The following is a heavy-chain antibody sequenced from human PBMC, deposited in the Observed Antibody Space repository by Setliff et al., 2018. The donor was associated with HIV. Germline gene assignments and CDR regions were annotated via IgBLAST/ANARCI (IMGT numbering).Heavy chain of an antibody. J-gene: IGHJ6*03. V-gene: IGHV1-2*02. D-gene: IGHD3-22*01. CDR2: INPNSGGT. Sequence: ASVKVSCKASGYSFAGYYMHWVRQAPGQGLEWMGWINPNSGGTQYAQKFQGRVTMTRDTSISTGSMELSRLRSDDTAVYYCARDIGGYWDYHYYMDVWGKGTTVTVSS. CDR1: GYSFAGYY. CDR3: ARDIGGYWDYHYYMDV.